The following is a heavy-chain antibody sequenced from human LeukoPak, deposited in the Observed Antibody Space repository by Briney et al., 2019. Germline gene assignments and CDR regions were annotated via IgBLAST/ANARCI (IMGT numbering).Heavy chain of an antibody. V-gene: IGHV3-9*01. J-gene: IGHJ4*02. CDR3: AREQYSYPG. D-gene: IGHD5-18*01. Sequence: GGSLRLSCAASGFTFDDYAMHWVRQAPGKGLEWVSGISWNSGSIGYADSVKGRFTISRDNAKNSLYLQMNSLRAEDTAVYYCAREQYSYPGWGQGTLVTVSS. CDR2: ISWNSGSI. CDR1: GFTFDDYA.